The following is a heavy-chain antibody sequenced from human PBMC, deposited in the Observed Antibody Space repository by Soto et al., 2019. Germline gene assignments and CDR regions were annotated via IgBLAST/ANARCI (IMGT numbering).Heavy chain of an antibody. V-gene: IGHV1-69*01. J-gene: IGHJ6*04. Sequence: SVRVSCKACGGTFSSYATSWVRQAPGQGLEWMGGIIPIFGTANYAQKFQGRVTITADESTSTAYMELSSLRSEDTAVYYCARGITMIVVVIPEMLLNYYPSKGMDCWYKGPSVPVSA. D-gene: IGHD3-22*01. CDR1: GGTFSSYA. CDR2: IIPIFGTA. CDR3: ARGITMIVVVIPEMLLNYYPSKGMDC.